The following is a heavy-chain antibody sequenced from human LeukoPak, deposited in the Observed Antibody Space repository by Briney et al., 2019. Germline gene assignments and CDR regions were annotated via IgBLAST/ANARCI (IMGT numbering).Heavy chain of an antibody. V-gene: IGHV3-23*01. CDR1: GFTFSSYA. CDR2: IRGSGGST. D-gene: IGHD3-22*01. Sequence: GGSLRLSCAGSGFTFSSYAMSWVRQAPGKGLEWVSAIRGSGGSTNYADSVRGRFTISRDNSKNTLYLQMNSLRAEDTAVYYCANQRSYYDTSDIDYWGQGTLVTVSS. J-gene: IGHJ4*02. CDR3: ANQRSYYDTSDIDY.